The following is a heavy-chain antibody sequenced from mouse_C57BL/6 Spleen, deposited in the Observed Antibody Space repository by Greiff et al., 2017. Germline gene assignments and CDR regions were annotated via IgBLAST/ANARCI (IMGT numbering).Heavy chain of an antibody. CDR2: INSDGSST. D-gene: IGHD1-1*01. CDR3: ARGSSPFDY. CDR1: GFTFSDYY. Sequence: EVKVVESEGGLVQPGSSMKLSCTASGFTFSDYYMAWVRQVPEKGLEWVANINSDGSSTYYLDSLKSRFIISRDNAKNILYLQMSSLKSEDTATYYCARGSSPFDYWGQGTTLTVSS. V-gene: IGHV5-16*01. J-gene: IGHJ2*01.